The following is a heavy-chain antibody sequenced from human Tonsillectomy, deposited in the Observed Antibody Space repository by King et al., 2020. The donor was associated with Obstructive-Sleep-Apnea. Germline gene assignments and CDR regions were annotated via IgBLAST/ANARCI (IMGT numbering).Heavy chain of an antibody. CDR2: ISGTSGST. J-gene: IGHJ6*02. V-gene: IGHV3-23*04. CDR3: VKDRRRSIVILPTAIGTFDYHSYAMDV. Sequence: VQLVESGGALVQPGGSLRLSCAASGFTFRNYAMSWVRQAPGKGLEWVSSISGTSGSTFYADFVKGRFNISRDNSKNTLALQLNGVRVEDNSVYFCVKDRRRSIVILPTAIGTFDYHSYAMDVWGHGTTVTVSS. D-gene: IGHD2-2*01. CDR1: GFTFRNYA.